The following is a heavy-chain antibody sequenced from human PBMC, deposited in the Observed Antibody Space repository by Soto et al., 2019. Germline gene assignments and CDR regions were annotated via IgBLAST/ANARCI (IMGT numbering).Heavy chain of an antibody. V-gene: IGHV4-39*02. J-gene: IGHJ4*02. D-gene: IGHD2-15*01. CDR1: GGSISSSSYY. Sequence: QLQLQESGPGLVKPSETLSLTCTVSGGSISSSSYYWGWIRQPPGKGLEWIGSIYYAGNTYYTPSVQSRVTISVDTSKNQFSLKLSSVTAADTAVYYCAREGGRYCSGGSCQVDYWGQGTLVTVSS. CDR2: IYYAGNT. CDR3: AREGGRYCSGGSCQVDY.